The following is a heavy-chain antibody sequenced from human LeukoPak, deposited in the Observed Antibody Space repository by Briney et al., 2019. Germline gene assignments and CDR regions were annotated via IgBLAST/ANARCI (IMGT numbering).Heavy chain of an antibody. Sequence: GGSPRLSCAASGFTLSSYSMNWVRQAPGKGLEWVSSISSSSSYIYYADSVKGRFTISRDNAKNSLYLQMNSLRAEDTAVYNCTKYYYGSGSYYILQDWGQGTLVTVSS. V-gene: IGHV3-21*01. CDR2: ISSSSSYI. CDR3: TKYYYGSGSYYILQD. D-gene: IGHD3-10*01. CDR1: GFTLSSYS. J-gene: IGHJ4*02.